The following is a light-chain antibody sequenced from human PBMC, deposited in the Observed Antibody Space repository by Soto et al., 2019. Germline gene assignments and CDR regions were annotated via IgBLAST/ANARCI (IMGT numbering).Light chain of an antibody. V-gene: IGLV1-44*01. Sequence: QSVLTQPPSASGTPGQRVTISCSGSSSNVGGNPVNWYQHVPTTAPKLPIYTNTQRPSGVPARFSGSKSGTSASLAISGLQSEDEADYYCASWDDSLNGPVFGTGTKLTVL. CDR3: ASWDDSLNGPV. J-gene: IGLJ1*01. CDR1: SSNVGGNP. CDR2: TNT.